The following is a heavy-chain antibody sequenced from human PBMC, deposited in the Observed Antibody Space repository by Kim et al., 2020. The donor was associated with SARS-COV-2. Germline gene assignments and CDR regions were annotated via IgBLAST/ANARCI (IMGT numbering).Heavy chain of an antibody. CDR3: SRGRYCNGGVCHYYAMDV. J-gene: IGHJ6*02. D-gene: IGHD2-8*02. CDR2: INSNDGST. CDR1: GYTFISYY. Sequence: ASVKVSCKASGYTFISYYLHWVRQAPGQGLEWMGIINSNDGSTTYARKFQGRVTMTRDTSTSTVYMELNSLKSEDTAVYYCSRGRYCNGGVCHYYAMDVWGQGTTVTVSS. V-gene: IGHV1-46*01.